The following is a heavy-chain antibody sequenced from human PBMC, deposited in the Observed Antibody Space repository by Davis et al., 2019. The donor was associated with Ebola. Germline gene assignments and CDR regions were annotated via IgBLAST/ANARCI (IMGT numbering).Heavy chain of an antibody. Sequence: ASVQVSCKASGYTFTSYAINWVRQAPGQGLEWMGWINTNTGNPTYAQGFTGRFVFSLDTSVSTAYLQISSLKAEDTAVYYCARCEENPDTTMVSCFDYWGQGTLVTVSS. CDR2: INTNTGNP. CDR1: GYTFTSYA. CDR3: ARCEENPDTTMVSCFDY. D-gene: IGHD5-18*01. V-gene: IGHV7-4-1*02. J-gene: IGHJ4*02.